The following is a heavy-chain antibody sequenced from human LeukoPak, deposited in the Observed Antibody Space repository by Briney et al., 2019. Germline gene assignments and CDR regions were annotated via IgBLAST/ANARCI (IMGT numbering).Heavy chain of an antibody. CDR1: SGSISPNY. D-gene: IGHD3-22*01. CDR2: ISYSGST. V-gene: IGHV4-59*07. CDR3: VRLLDYDSSGYPDTFDI. J-gene: IGHJ3*02. Sequence: SDTLPLTCTVSSGSISPNYWTCLRQPPGKAVVGFGYISYSGSTNYNPPLKSRVTISLDTSRNHFSLRLSSVTAADTAVYYCVRLLDYDSSGYPDTFDIWGQGTMVTVSS.